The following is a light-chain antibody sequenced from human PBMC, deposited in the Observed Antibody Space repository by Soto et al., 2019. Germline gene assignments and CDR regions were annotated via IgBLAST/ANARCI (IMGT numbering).Light chain of an antibody. V-gene: IGKV1-5*03. CDR1: QSISNW. CDR3: QQYNTYPLT. Sequence: PSTLSASVGDRVTITCRASQSISNWLAWYQQKPVKAPNLLIYKASSLESGVPSRFSGSGSGTEFTLTISSLQTDDFATYYCQQYNTYPLTFGGGTKVEIK. CDR2: KAS. J-gene: IGKJ4*01.